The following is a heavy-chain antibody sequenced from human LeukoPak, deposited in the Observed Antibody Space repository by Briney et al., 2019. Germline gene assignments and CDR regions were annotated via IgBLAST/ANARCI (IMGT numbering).Heavy chain of an antibody. Sequence: GGSLRLSCAASGFTFSSYAMSWVRQAPGKGLEWVSAISGSGGSTYYADSVKGRFTISRDNSKNTLYLQMNSLRAEDTAVYYCARDLDIQSLVPDAFDIWGQGTMVTVSS. CDR2: ISGSGGST. J-gene: IGHJ3*02. V-gene: IGHV3-23*01. D-gene: IGHD2-2*01. CDR1: GFTFSSYA. CDR3: ARDLDIQSLVPDAFDI.